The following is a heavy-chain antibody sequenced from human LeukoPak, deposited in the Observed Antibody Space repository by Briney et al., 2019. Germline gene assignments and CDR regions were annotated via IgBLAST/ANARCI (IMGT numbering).Heavy chain of an antibody. CDR3: AKGGSYAPLDY. CDR1: GFNFGGYY. J-gene: IGHJ4*02. Sequence: GGSLRLSCIASGFNFGGYYMGWIRQAPGKGLEWVSAISNSGGDTIYTDSVKGRFTISRDNSKNTLYLQMNSLRAEDTAVYYCAKGGSYAPLDYWGQGTLVTVSS. V-gene: IGHV3-23*01. D-gene: IGHD1-26*01. CDR2: ISNSGGDT.